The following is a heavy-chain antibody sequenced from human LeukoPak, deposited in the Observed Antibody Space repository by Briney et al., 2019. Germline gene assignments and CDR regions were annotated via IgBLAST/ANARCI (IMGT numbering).Heavy chain of an antibody. CDR1: GFTFSSYG. D-gene: IGHD4-17*01. Sequence: GSLRLSCAASGFTFSSYGMHWVRQAPGKGLEWVAVIWYDGSNKYYADSVKGRFTISRDNSKNTLYLRMNSLRAEDTAVYYCARDGDSGDAFDIWGQGTMVTVSS. V-gene: IGHV3-33*01. CDR2: IWYDGSNK. CDR3: ARDGDSGDAFDI. J-gene: IGHJ3*02.